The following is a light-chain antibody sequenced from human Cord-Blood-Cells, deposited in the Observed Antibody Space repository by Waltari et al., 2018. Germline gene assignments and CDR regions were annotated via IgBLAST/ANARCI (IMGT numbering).Light chain of an antibody. CDR3: CSYAGSSTLV. Sequence: QSALTQPASVSGSPGQSITISCTGTSSDVGCYNLVSWYQPHPGKAPKLMIYEGSKRPSVVSNRFSGSKSGNTASLTISGLQAEDEADYYCCSYAGSSTLVFGGGTKLTVL. CDR1: SSDVGCYNL. CDR2: EGS. J-gene: IGLJ3*02. V-gene: IGLV2-23*01.